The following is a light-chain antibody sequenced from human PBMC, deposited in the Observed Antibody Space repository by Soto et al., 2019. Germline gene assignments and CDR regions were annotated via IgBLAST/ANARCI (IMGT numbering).Light chain of an antibody. CDR3: QQSYTTTGT. V-gene: IGKV1-39*01. CDR2: AAS. CDR1: QGISTY. Sequence: DIQMTQSPSSLSASVGDRVTITCRASQGISTYLNWYRQKPGKAPKLLIYAASSLQSGVPSRFSVSGSDTDFTLTISSLQPEDFAPYSCQQSYTTTGTFGQGTNVDIK. J-gene: IGKJ1*01.